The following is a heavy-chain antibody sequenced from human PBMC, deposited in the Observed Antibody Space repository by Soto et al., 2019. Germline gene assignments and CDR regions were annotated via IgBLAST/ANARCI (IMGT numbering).Heavy chain of an antibody. Sequence: SEPLSLTCTVSGGSISISSYYWGWIRQPPGKGLEWIGSIYYSGSTYYNPSLKSRVTISVDTSKNQFSLKLSSVTAADTAVYYCARTTVLRYFDWWGYYYYGMDVWGQGTTVTVSS. D-gene: IGHD3-9*01. J-gene: IGHJ6*02. CDR1: GGSISISSYY. V-gene: IGHV4-39*01. CDR2: IYYSGST. CDR3: ARTTVLRYFDWWGYYYYGMDV.